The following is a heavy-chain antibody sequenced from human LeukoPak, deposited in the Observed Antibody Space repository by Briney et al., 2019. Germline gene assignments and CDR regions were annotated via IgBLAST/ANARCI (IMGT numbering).Heavy chain of an antibody. CDR3: ARLCEFGSSCQPEIDY. CDR1: GGSISRYY. D-gene: IGHD6-6*01. CDR2: IYYSGST. Sequence: SETLSLTCTVSGGSISRYYRTWIRQPPGKGLEWIGHIYYSGSTNYNPSLKSRVTISVDTSKNQFSLKLSSVTAADTAVYYCARLCEFGSSCQPEIDYWGQGTLVTVSS. J-gene: IGHJ4*02. V-gene: IGHV4-59*12.